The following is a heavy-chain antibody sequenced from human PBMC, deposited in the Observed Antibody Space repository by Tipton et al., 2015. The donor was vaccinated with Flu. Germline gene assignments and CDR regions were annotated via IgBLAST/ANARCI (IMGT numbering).Heavy chain of an antibody. CDR1: GYSISSGYY. CDR2: IYHSGST. CDR3: ARDLGGQSSGWKGPSDY. J-gene: IGHJ4*02. Sequence: TLSLTCTVSGYSISSGYYWGRIRQPPGKGLEWIGSIYHSGSTYYNPSLKSRVTISVDTSKNQFSLKLSSVTAADTAVYYCARDLGGQSSGWKGPSDYWGQGTLVTVSS. D-gene: IGHD6-19*01. V-gene: IGHV4-38-2*02.